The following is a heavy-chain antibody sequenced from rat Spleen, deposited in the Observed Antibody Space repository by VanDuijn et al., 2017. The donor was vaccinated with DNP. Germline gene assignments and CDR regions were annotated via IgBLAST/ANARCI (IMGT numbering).Heavy chain of an antibody. V-gene: IGHV5-31*01. CDR3: ARDNYGTSGAMDA. J-gene: IGHJ4*01. D-gene: IGHD1-11*01. CDR1: GFTFNNYW. CDR2: ITSSGSRT. Sequence: EVQLVESGGGLVPPGRSLKLSCVASGFTFNNYWMTWIRQVPGKGLEWVASITSSGSRTYYRDSVKGRFTISRDDAKSTLYLQMDSLRSEDTATYYCARDNYGTSGAMDAWGQGTSVTVSS.